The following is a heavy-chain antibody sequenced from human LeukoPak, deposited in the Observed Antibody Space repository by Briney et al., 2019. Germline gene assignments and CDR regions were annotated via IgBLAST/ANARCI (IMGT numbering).Heavy chain of an antibody. D-gene: IGHD1-26*01. Sequence: GGSLRVSCAASGFTLSSYWMSWVRQDPGKGLEWVANIKRDGSEKYYVDSVKGRFSISRDNAKNSLYLQMNSLRVEDTAVYYCVRDDGATKPCWGQGTLVTVSS. J-gene: IGHJ4*02. V-gene: IGHV3-7*01. CDR3: VRDDGATKPC. CDR2: IKRDGSEK. CDR1: GFTLSSYW.